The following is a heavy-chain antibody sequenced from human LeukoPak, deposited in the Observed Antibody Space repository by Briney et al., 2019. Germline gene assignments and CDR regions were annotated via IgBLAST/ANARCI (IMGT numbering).Heavy chain of an antibody. D-gene: IGHD3-10*01. J-gene: IGHJ4*02. Sequence: PSETLSLTCTVSGYSISSGYYWGWIRQPPGKGLEWIGSIYHSGSTYYNPSLKSRVTISVDTSKNQFSLKLSSVTAADTAVYYCARAVLLWFGELADWGQGTLVTVSS. CDR1: GYSISSGYY. CDR3: ARAVLLWFGELAD. V-gene: IGHV4-38-2*02. CDR2: IYHSGST.